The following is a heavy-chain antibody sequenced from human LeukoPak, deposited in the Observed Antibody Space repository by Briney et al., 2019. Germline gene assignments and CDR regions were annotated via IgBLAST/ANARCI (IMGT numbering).Heavy chain of an antibody. CDR3: ARLRFLEWLLRYYYYMDV. CDR2: INHSGST. V-gene: IGHV4-34*01. J-gene: IGHJ6*03. Sequence: SETLSPTCAVYGVAISGKYWSWICQPPGKRQEWIGGINHSGSTNSNPSLKMRVTITVDTSKNQFSLKLSSVTAADTAVYYCARLRFLEWLLRYYYYMDVWGKGTTVTVSS. CDR1: GVAISGKY. D-gene: IGHD3-3*01.